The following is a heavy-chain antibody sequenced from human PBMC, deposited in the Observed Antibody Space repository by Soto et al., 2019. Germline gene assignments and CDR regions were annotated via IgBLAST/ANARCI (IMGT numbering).Heavy chain of an antibody. J-gene: IGHJ4*02. D-gene: IGHD3-10*01. CDR1: GGSISSYY. Sequence: ASETLSLTCTVSGGSISSYYWSWIRQPPGKGLEWIGYSYYSGSTNYNPSLKSRVTISVDTSKNHFSLKLSSVTAADTAVYYCARGLTRPDYWGQGTLVTVSS. CDR2: SYYSGST. CDR3: ARGLTRPDY. V-gene: IGHV4-59*08.